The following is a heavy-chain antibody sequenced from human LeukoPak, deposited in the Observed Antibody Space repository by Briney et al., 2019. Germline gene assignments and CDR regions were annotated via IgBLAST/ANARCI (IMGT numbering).Heavy chain of an antibody. Sequence: GGSLRLSCAASGLTFSDYYMSWIRRAPGEGLEWISYIKSSPTIYYANSVKGRFTISRDNAKNSLYLQMNSLRAEDTAVYYCARRIVGATAHAFDIWGQGTMVTVSS. CDR2: IKSSPTI. J-gene: IGHJ3*02. CDR3: ARRIVGATAHAFDI. D-gene: IGHD1-26*01. CDR1: GLTFSDYY. V-gene: IGHV3-11*01.